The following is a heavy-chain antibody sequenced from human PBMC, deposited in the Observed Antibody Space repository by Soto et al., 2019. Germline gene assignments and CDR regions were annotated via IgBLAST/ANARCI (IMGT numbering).Heavy chain of an antibody. J-gene: IGHJ5*02. CDR2: IIPIFGTA. CDR3: ARVGYCGGDCIFWFDP. Sequence: SVKVSCNASGGTFSSYAISWVRQAPGQGLEWIGGIIPIFGTANYAQKFHGRVTITAHASTSTPHTELRSLRSEATAVYYCARVGYCGGDCIFWFDPWGLGTLVTV. D-gene: IGHD2-21*02. V-gene: IGHV1-69*13. CDR1: GGTFSSYA.